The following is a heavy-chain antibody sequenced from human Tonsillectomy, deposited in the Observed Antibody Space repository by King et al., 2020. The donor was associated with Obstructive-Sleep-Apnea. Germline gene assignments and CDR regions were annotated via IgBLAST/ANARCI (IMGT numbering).Heavy chain of an antibody. CDR1: GFTFNDYY. CDR2: ISSSGSSL. Sequence: VQLVESGGGLVKPGGSLRLSCAASGFTFNDYYMSWIRQAPGKGLEWVSYISSSGSSLYYADSVKGRFTISRDNAKSSLYLRMNSLRAEDTAVYYCARGLGANVYDFLTGYYNGGFDYWGQGTLVTVSS. CDR3: ARGLGANVYDFLTGYYNGGFDY. J-gene: IGHJ4*02. D-gene: IGHD3-9*01. V-gene: IGHV3-11*01.